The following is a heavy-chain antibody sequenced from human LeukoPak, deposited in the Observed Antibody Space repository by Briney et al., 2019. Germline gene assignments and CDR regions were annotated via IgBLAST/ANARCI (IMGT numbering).Heavy chain of an antibody. D-gene: IGHD6-13*01. CDR2: IRYDGSGK. V-gene: IGHV3-30*02. Sequence: GGSLRLPCAASGFTFSSYGMHWVRQAPGKGLEWVAFIRYDGSGKYYADSVKGRFTISRDNSKNTLYLQMNRLRSEDTAVYFCSNPEGAAAAGYDAFDIWGQGTMVTVSS. J-gene: IGHJ3*02. CDR3: SNPEGAAAAGYDAFDI. CDR1: GFTFSSYG.